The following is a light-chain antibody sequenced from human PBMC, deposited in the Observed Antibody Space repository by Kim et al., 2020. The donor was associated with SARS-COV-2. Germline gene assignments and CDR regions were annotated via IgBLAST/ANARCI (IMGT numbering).Light chain of an antibody. V-gene: IGKV1-5*01. CDR1: QSISRR. Sequence: AFIGDRVTIPCRASQSISRRLAWYQQKPGKAPKLLIYDASSLESGVPSRFSGSGSGTEFTLTISSLQPDDFATFYCQQYNSYSWTFGQGTKVDIK. CDR3: QQYNSYSWT. CDR2: DAS. J-gene: IGKJ1*01.